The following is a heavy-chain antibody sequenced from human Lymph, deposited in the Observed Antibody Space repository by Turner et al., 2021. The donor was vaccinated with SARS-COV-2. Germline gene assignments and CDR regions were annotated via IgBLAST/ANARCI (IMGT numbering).Heavy chain of an antibody. CDR3: ARGDYGDYGTVYFDY. V-gene: IGHV3-21*01. CDR2: ISSSSSYI. Sequence: EVQLVESGGGLVKPGGSLRLSCAASGFTFSSYSMNWVRQAPGKGLEWVSSISSSSSYIYYADSVKGRFTIFRDNAKNSLYLQMNSLRAEDTAVYYCARGDYGDYGTVYFDYWGQGTLVTVSS. D-gene: IGHD4-17*01. J-gene: IGHJ4*02. CDR1: GFTFSSYS.